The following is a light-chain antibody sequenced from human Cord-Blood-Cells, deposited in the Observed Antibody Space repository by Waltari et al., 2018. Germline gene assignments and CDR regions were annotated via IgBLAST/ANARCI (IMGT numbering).Light chain of an antibody. CDR1: QSVSSN. V-gene: IGKV3-15*01. CDR2: GAS. Sequence: EIVMTQSPATLSVSPGERATLSCRASQSVSSNLAWYQQKPGQDPRLLIYGASTRATGIPARFSGSGSGTEFTLTISSLQSEDFAVYYCQQYNNWFTFGPGTKVDIK. CDR3: QQYNNWFT. J-gene: IGKJ3*01.